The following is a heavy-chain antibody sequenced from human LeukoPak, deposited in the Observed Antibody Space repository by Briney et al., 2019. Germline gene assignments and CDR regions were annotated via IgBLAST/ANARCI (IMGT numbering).Heavy chain of an antibody. CDR3: ARDSNRLYDSSGYHWFDP. CDR2: INPSGSST. J-gene: IGHJ5*02. V-gene: IGHV1-46*01. CDR1: GYSFTSHY. D-gene: IGHD3-22*01. Sequence: ASVKVSCKASGYSFTSHYMHWVRQAPGQGLEWMGLINPSGSSTSYAQKFQGRVTMIRDMSTSTVYMELSSLRSEDTAVYYCARDSNRLYDSSGYHWFDPWGQGTLVTVSS.